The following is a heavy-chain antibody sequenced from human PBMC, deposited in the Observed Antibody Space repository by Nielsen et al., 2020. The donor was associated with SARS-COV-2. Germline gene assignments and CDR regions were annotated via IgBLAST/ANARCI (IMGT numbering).Heavy chain of an antibody. V-gene: IGHV1-24*01. CDR3: ARTGSYDSSGYYFDY. J-gene: IGHJ4*02. CDR2: FDPQDGET. CDR1: GGALTLFS. D-gene: IGHD3-22*01. Sequence: ASVKVSCKVSGGALTLFSMHWVRQAPGKGLEWMGEFDPQDGETTYAQKFQGRVTITADESTSTAYMELSSLRSEDTAVYYCARTGSYDSSGYYFDYWGQGTLVTVSS.